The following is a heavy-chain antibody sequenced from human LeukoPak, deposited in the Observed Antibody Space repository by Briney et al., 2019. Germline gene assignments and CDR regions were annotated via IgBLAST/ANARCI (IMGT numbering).Heavy chain of an antibody. CDR2: VHPGDSET. Sequence: GESLKISCKGSGYTFTTYWIGWERQMPGKGLEWMGMVHPGDSETRYSPSFQGQVTISADKSISAAYLQWSSLKASDTAMYYCARLTTARAFDYWGQGTLVTVSS. V-gene: IGHV5-51*01. CDR3: ARLTTARAFDY. CDR1: GYTFTTYW. D-gene: IGHD4-11*01. J-gene: IGHJ4*02.